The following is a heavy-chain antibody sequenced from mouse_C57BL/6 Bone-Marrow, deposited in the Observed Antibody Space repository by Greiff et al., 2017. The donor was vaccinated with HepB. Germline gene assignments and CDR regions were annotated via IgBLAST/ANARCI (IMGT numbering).Heavy chain of an antibody. CDR2: IDPENGDT. Sequence: EVQLPESGAELVRPGASVKLSCTASGFNIKDDYMHWVKQRPEQGLAWIGWIDPENGDTEYASKFQGKATITADTSSNTAYLQLSSLTSEDTAVYYCTTTAQDYAMDYWGQGTSVTVSS. J-gene: IGHJ4*01. CDR1: GFNIKDDY. D-gene: IGHD3-2*02. CDR3: TTTAQDYAMDY. V-gene: IGHV14-4*01.